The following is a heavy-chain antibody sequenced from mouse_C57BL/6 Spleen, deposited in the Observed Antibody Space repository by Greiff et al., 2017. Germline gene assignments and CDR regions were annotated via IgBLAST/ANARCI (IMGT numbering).Heavy chain of an antibody. J-gene: IGHJ4*01. CDR1: GFSLTSYG. V-gene: IGHV2-2*01. D-gene: IGHD1-1*01. Sequence: VKLVESGPGLVQPSQSLSITCTVSGFSLTSYGVHWVRQSPGKGLEWLGVIWSGGSTDYTAAFISRLSISKDNSKSQVFFKMNSLQADDTAIYYCASILLRAMDYWGQGTSVTVSS. CDR2: IWSGGST. CDR3: ASILLRAMDY.